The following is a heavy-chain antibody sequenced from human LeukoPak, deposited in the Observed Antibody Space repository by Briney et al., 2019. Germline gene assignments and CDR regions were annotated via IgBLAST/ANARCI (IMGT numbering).Heavy chain of an antibody. CDR1: GFTVNINY. CDR3: VRQMGMGVDS. CDR2: LYSGGAT. J-gene: IGHJ4*02. V-gene: IGHV3-53*01. D-gene: IGHD1-26*01. Sequence: GGSLRLSFAASGFTVNINYMSWVRQTPGKGLEWVSVLYSGGATYYADPVKGRFTISRDNSKNTLYLQMNSLRPEDTAVYYCVRQMGMGVDSWGQGTLVTVSS.